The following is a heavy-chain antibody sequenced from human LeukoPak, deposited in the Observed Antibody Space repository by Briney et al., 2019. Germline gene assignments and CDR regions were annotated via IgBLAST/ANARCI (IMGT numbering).Heavy chain of an antibody. Sequence: ASVKVSCKASGYTFTSYGISWVRQAPGQGLEWMGWISAYNGNTNYAQKLQGRVTMTTDTSTSTAYMELRSLRSDDTAVYYCARDNGYFDHDYYYYGMDVWGQGTTVTVSS. V-gene: IGHV1-18*01. CDR3: ARDNGYFDHDYYYYGMDV. D-gene: IGHD3-9*01. J-gene: IGHJ6*02. CDR2: ISAYNGNT. CDR1: GYTFTSYG.